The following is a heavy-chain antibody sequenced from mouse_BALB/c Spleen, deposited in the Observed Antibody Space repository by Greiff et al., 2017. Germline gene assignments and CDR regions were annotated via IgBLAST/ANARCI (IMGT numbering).Heavy chain of an antibody. Sequence: DVQLVESGGGLVKPGGSLKLSCAASGFAFSSYDMSWVRQTPEKRLEWVADISSGGGSTYYPDTVKGRFTISRDNAKNTLYLQMSSLKSEDTAMYYCARQAYYGNYLWAMDYWGQGTSVTVSS. D-gene: IGHD2-10*01. V-gene: IGHV5-12-1*01. CDR1: GFAFSSYD. CDR3: ARQAYYGNYLWAMDY. J-gene: IGHJ4*01. CDR2: ISSGGGST.